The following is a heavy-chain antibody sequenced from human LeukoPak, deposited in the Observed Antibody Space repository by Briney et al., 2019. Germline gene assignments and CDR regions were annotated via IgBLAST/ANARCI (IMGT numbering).Heavy chain of an antibody. CDR1: GFTFSSYG. Sequence: GRSLRLSCAASGFTFSSYGMHWVRQAPGKGLEWVAVISYDGSNKYYADSVKGRFTISRDNSKNTLYLQMNSLRDEDTAVYYCGRDMRDSSSWYSFDYWGQGTLVTVSS. D-gene: IGHD6-13*01. CDR3: GRDMRDSSSWYSFDY. V-gene: IGHV3-30*03. J-gene: IGHJ4*02. CDR2: ISYDGSNK.